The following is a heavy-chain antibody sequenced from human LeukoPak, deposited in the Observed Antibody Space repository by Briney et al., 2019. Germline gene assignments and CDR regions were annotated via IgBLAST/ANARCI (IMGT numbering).Heavy chain of an antibody. D-gene: IGHD1-7*01. CDR2: INHSGST. CDR3: ASPSGANWNYPYYFDY. J-gene: IGHJ4*02. V-gene: IGHV4-34*01. Sequence: SETLSLTCAVYGGSFSGYYWSWIRQPPGKGLEWIGEINHSGSTNYNPSLKSRVTISVDTSKNQFSLKLSSVTAADTAVYYCASPSGANWNYPYYFDYWGQGTLVTVSS. CDR1: GGSFSGYY.